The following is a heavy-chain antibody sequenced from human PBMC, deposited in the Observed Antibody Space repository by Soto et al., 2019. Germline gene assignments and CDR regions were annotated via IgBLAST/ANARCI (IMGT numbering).Heavy chain of an antibody. V-gene: IGHV3-21*01. D-gene: IGHD4-17*01. CDR2: INKASIYI. CDR1: GFTFNTYD. Sequence: EVQLVESGGGLVKPGVSLRLSCAASGFTFNTYDMDWVRQAPGKGLEWVSSINKASIYIYYADSVRGRFTISRDNAKNSLYLQMNSLRVEDTAVYYCARRSVTTYHFFDYWGQGTLVTVSS. CDR3: ARRSVTTYHFFDY. J-gene: IGHJ4*02.